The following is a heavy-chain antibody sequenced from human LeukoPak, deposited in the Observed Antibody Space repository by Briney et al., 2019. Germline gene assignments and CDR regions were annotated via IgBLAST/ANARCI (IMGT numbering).Heavy chain of an antibody. CDR1: GFTFSSYA. Sequence: GGSLRLSCAASGFTFSSYAMSWVRQAPGKGLEWVSSITGSGGSTYYTDSVKGRFTISRDNSKNTLFVQMNSLRAEDTAVYYCAKILGYCTGDSCAKHFDLWGRGTLVTVSS. J-gene: IGHJ2*01. CDR3: AKILGYCTGDSCAKHFDL. D-gene: IGHD2-15*01. V-gene: IGHV3-23*01. CDR2: ITGSGGST.